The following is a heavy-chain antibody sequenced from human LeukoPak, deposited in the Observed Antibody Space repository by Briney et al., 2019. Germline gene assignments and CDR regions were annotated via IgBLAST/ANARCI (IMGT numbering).Heavy chain of an antibody. D-gene: IGHD6-19*01. CDR2: IYWDDDK. V-gene: IGHV2-5*02. J-gene: IGHJ4*02. CDR1: GFSLSTSGVG. Sequence: SGPTLVKPTQTLTLTCTFSGFSLSTSGVGVGWIRQPPGKALQWLALIYWDDDKRYSPSLRSRLTITKDTSKNQVVLTMTNMDPVDTATYYCAHSYSSGWFFDYWGQGTLVAVSS. CDR3: AHSYSSGWFFDY.